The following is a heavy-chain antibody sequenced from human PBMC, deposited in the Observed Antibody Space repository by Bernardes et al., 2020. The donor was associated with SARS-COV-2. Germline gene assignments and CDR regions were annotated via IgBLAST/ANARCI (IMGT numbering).Heavy chain of an antibody. Sequence: GGSLRLSCAASGFTFNDFDMTWVRQAPGKGLECVSLIRGNGDMKYYADSVKGRFTISRDNSKNTLYLEMTSLRIEDTAVYYCAKVEYSSGGAFDSWGQRTKGIGSS. CDR2: IRGNGDMK. J-gene: IGHJ3*01. CDR1: GFTFNDFD. D-gene: IGHD3-10*01. CDR3: AKVEYSSGGAFDS. V-gene: IGHV3-23*01.